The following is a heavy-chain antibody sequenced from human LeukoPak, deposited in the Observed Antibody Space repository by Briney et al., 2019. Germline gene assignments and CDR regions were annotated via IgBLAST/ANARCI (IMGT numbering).Heavy chain of an antibody. CDR1: GDTFRRYS. Sequence: SVKVSCKASGDTFRRYSISWVRQAPGQGLEWLGGIIPVFRTANYAQKFQGRVTITADKSTTTAYMELRSLRSEDTAIYYCARGEAVAVTSFDSWGQGTQVTVSS. J-gene: IGHJ4*02. V-gene: IGHV1-69*06. CDR3: ARGEAVAVTSFDS. D-gene: IGHD6-13*01. CDR2: IIPVFRTA.